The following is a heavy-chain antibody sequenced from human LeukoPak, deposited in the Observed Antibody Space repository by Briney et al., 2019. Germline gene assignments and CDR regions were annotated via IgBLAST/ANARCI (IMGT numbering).Heavy chain of an antibody. Sequence: SQTLSLTCAISGDTVSNTTTAWNWIRQSPSSGLEWLGRTYYRSKWYSEYAVSVQSRITINADTSKNQFSLQLNSVTPEDTAVYYCARGYSLNYWGQGTLVTVSS. J-gene: IGHJ4*02. CDR3: ARGYSLNY. V-gene: IGHV6-1*01. CDR1: GDTVSNTTTA. D-gene: IGHD1-26*01. CDR2: TYYRSKWYS.